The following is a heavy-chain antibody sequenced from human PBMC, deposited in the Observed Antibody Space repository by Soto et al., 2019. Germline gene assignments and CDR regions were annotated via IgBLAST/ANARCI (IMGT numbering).Heavy chain of an antibody. CDR3: AKEGYVSGFP. V-gene: IGHV3-23*01. CDR2: IDSDGRT. Sequence: EVQLLESGGGLVQPGGSLRLSCAVSGFTLSIHASIWVRQVPGKGLEWVSGIDSDGRTFHADSVKGRFTISRDNSKNALYLQMNSLRAEDTAVYYCAKEGYVSGFPWGQGTLVTVSS. D-gene: IGHD3-10*01. CDR1: GFTLSIHA. J-gene: IGHJ5*02.